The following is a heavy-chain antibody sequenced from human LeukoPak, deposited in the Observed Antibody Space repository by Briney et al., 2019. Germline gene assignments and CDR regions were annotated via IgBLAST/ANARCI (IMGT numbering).Heavy chain of an antibody. CDR2: IRYDGSNK. V-gene: IGHV3-30*02. CDR1: GFTFSSYG. CDR3: AKDGTYYYDSSGYYFLDY. Sequence: PGGSLRLSCAASGFTFSSYGMHWVRQAPGKGLEWVAFIRYDGSNKYYADSVKGRFTISRDNSKNTLYLQMNSLRAEDTAVYYCAKDGTYYYDSSGYYFLDYWGQGTLVTVSS. D-gene: IGHD3-22*01. J-gene: IGHJ4*02.